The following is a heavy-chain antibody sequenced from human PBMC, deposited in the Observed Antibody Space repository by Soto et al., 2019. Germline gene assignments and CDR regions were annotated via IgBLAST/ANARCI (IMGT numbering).Heavy chain of an antibody. CDR1: GYTFSDYW. V-gene: IGHV5-51*01. D-gene: IGHD5-18*01. CDR2: MYPGDPDT. Sequence: PGESLKISCKGSGYTFSDYWIGWVRQMPGKGLEWMGIMYPGDPDTRYSPSFQGQVTISADKSISTAYLQWSSLKASDTAMYYCVRVLDGRIGYNKFDDWGQGALVTVSS. J-gene: IGHJ4*02. CDR3: VRVLDGRIGYNKFDD.